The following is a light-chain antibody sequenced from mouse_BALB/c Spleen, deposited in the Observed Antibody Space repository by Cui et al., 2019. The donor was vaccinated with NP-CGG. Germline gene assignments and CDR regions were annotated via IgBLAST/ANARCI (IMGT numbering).Light chain of an antibody. CDR1: TGAVTTSNY. V-gene: IGLV1*01. Sequence: QAVVTQEFSLTTSPGETVTITCRSSTGAVTTSNYANWVQEKPDHLFTGLIGGTNNRAPGVPARFSGSLIGDKAARTITGAQTEDEAIYFCALWYSNHWVFGGGTRLTVL. CDR2: GTN. CDR3: ALWYSNHWV. J-gene: IGLJ1*01.